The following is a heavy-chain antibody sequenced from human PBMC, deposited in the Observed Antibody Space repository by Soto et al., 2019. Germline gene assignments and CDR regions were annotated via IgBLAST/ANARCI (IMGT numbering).Heavy chain of an antibody. Sequence: QVQLQESGPGLVKPSQTLSLTCTVSGGSISSGGYYWSWIRQHPGKGLEWIGYIYYSGSTYYNPSLKXRXTXXVDTSKNQCSLKLNSVTAADTAVYYCARDPSGNSNDWYFDLWGRGTLVTVSS. CDR1: GGSISSGGYY. J-gene: IGHJ2*01. CDR2: IYYSGST. CDR3: ARDPSGNSNDWYFDL. D-gene: IGHD2-21*02. V-gene: IGHV4-31*03.